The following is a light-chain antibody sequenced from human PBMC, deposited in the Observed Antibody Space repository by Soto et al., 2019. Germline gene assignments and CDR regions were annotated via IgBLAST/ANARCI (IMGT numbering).Light chain of an antibody. CDR2: SGD. CDR1: QSVSSS. CDR3: QQRYSWLRA. Sequence: LTQSPDTLSLSPGETATLSCRASQSVSSSVAWYQHKPGQSPRLVVYSGDKRAPGIPPRFSGSGSGTDFTLTISSLESDDFAIYYCQQRYSWLRAFGPGTKVDIK. V-gene: IGKV3-11*01. J-gene: IGKJ1*01.